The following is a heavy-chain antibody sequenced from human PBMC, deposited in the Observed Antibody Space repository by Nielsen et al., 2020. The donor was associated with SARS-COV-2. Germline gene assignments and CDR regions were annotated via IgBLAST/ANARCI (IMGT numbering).Heavy chain of an antibody. CDR1: GFTFSSYS. CDR2: ISSSSSYI. V-gene: IGHV3-21*04. Sequence: GESLKISCAASGFTFSSYSMNWVRQAPGTGLEWVSSISSSSSYIYYADSVKGRFTISRDNAKNSLYLQMNSLRAEDTAVYYCARDRGDCSGGSCYSGDYYYYGMDVWGQGTTVTVSS. D-gene: IGHD2-15*01. CDR3: ARDRGDCSGGSCYSGDYYYYGMDV. J-gene: IGHJ6*02.